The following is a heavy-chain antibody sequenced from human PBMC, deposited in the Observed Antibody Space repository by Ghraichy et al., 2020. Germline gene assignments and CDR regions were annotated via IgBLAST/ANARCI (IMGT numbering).Heavy chain of an antibody. Sequence: RGSLRLSCAASGFTFSSYSMNWVRQAPGKGLEWVSYISSSSTPIYYADSVKGRFIISRDNAKNSLYLQMNSLRDEDTAVYYCARPSLAGGGPFDYWGQGTLVTVSS. D-gene: IGHD6-19*01. J-gene: IGHJ4*02. V-gene: IGHV3-48*02. CDR3: ARPSLAGGGPFDY. CDR2: ISSSSTPI. CDR1: GFTFSSYS.